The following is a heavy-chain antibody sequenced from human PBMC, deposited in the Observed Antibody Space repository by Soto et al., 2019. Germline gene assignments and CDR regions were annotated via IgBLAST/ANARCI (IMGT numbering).Heavy chain of an antibody. J-gene: IGHJ4*02. Sequence: SETLSLTCTVSGGSISSGDYNWSWIRQPPGKGLEWLGYIYYSGSTSYNPSLKSRVTISVDTSKNQFSLKLSSVTAADTAVYYCARVGMGDIVTGYRYYFDYWGQGTLVTVSS. D-gene: IGHD3-9*01. V-gene: IGHV4-30-4*01. CDR3: ARVGMGDIVTGYRYYFDY. CDR2: IYYSGST. CDR1: GGSISSGDYN.